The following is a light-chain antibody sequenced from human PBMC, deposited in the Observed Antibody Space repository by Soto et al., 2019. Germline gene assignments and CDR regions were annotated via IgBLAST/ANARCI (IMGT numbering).Light chain of an antibody. CDR1: QSVSSY. Sequence: EIVLTQSPATLSVSPGERATLSCRASQSVSSYLAWYQQKPGQAPRLLIYDASNRATGIPDRFSGSGSGTEFTLTISSLQSEDFAVYYCQQYNNWPPWTFGQGTKVDIK. V-gene: IGKV3D-15*01. CDR2: DAS. J-gene: IGKJ1*01. CDR3: QQYNNWPPWT.